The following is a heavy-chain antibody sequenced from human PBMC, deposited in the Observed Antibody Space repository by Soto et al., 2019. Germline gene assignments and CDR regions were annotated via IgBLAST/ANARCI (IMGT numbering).Heavy chain of an antibody. V-gene: IGHV3-30*18. CDR3: AKENYDFWSGGDYYYGMDV. CDR1: GFTFSSYG. CDR2: ISYDGSNK. Sequence: QVQLVESGGGVVQPGRSLRLSCAASGFTFSSYGMHWVRQAPGTGLAWVAVISYDGSNKYYADSVKGRFTISRDNSKNTLHLQMHSLRAEDTSVYYCAKENYDFWSGGDYYYGMDVWGQGTTVTVSS. J-gene: IGHJ6*02. D-gene: IGHD3-3*01.